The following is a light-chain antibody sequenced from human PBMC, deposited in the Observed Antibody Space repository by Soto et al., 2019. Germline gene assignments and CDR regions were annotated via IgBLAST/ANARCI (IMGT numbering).Light chain of an antibody. CDR3: QQRSHWPPIT. J-gene: IGKJ5*01. CDR1: QSVKTF. V-gene: IGKV3-11*01. CDR2: DAS. Sequence: EIVLTQSPATLSLSPGERASLSCRASQSVKTFLLWYQHRPGQAPRVLIYDASHRATGIPARFRGSGSGTDFTLTISSLEPEDAGIYYCQQRSHWPPITFGQGTRLEV.